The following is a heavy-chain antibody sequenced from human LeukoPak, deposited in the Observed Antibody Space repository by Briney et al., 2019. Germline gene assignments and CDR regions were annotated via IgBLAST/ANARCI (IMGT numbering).Heavy chain of an antibody. V-gene: IGHV1-18*01. CDR2: ISAYNGNT. CDR3: AREGTTVIPFDY. D-gene: IGHD4-11*01. Sequence: ASVKVSCKASGYTFTSYGISWVRQAPGQGLEWMGWISAYNGNTNYAQKLQGRVTMTTDTSTSTVYMELSSLRSEDTAVYYCAREGTTVIPFDYWGQGTLVTVSS. CDR1: GYTFTSYG. J-gene: IGHJ4*02.